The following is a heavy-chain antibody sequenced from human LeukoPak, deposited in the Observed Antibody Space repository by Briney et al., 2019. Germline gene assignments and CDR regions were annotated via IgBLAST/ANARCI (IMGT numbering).Heavy chain of an antibody. Sequence: GGSLRLSCVASGFTFSSYWMSWVRQAPGKGLEWVANINEDGGEKYYVDFVKGRSTISRDNAKNSLYLHMNSLRAEDTAVYFCGRDNTAARPDYWGQGTLVTVSS. V-gene: IGHV3-7*01. CDR2: INEDGGEK. CDR1: GFTFSSYW. J-gene: IGHJ4*02. CDR3: GRDNTAARPDY. D-gene: IGHD6-6*01.